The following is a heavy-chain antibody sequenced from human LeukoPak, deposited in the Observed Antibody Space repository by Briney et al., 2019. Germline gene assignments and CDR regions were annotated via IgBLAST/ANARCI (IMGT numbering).Heavy chain of an antibody. J-gene: IGHJ4*02. Sequence: SETLSLTCAVYGGSFSGYYWSWIRQPPGKGLEWIGEINHSGSTNYNPSLKSRVIISVDTSKNQFSLKLSSVTAADTAVYYCARGRHPYYYGSGRRYFDYWGQGTLVTVSS. CDR3: ARGRHPYYYGSGRRYFDY. CDR2: INHSGST. CDR1: GGSFSGYY. D-gene: IGHD3-10*01. V-gene: IGHV4-34*01.